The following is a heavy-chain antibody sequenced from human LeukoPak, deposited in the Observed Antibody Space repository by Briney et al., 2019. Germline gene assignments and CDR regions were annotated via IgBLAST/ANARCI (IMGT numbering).Heavy chain of an antibody. CDR2: IKSKTDGGTT. Sequence: GGSLRLSCAASGFTFSNAWMSWVRQAPGKGLEWVGRIKSKTDGGTTDYAAPVKGRFTISRDDSKNTLYLQMNSLKTEDTAVYYCTTALTTVTKWVDYWGQGTLVTVSS. J-gene: IGHJ4*02. CDR1: GFTFSNAW. CDR3: TTALTTVTKWVDY. V-gene: IGHV3-15*01. D-gene: IGHD4-17*01.